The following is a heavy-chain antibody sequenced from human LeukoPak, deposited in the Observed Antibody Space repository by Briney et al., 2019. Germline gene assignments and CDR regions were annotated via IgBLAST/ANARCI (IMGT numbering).Heavy chain of an antibody. J-gene: IGHJ4*02. CDR1: GYTFTSYG. CDR2: ISAYNGNT. D-gene: IGHD5-18*01. Sequence: GASVKVSCKASGYTFTSYGISWVRQAPGQGLEWMGWISAYNGNTNYAQKLQGRVTMTTDTSTSTAYMELRSLRSDDTAVYYCARDLNVDTAMVCYYWGQGTLVSVSS. CDR3: ARDLNVDTAMVCYY. V-gene: IGHV1-18*01.